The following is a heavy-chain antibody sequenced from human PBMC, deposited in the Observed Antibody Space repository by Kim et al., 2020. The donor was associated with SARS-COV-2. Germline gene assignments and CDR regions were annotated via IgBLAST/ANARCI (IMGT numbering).Heavy chain of an antibody. CDR1: GYTFTGYY. CDR2: INPNSGGT. V-gene: IGHV1-2*02. D-gene: IGHD1-7*01. Sequence: ASVKVSCKASGYTFTGYYMHWVRQAPGQGLEWMGWINPNSGGTNYAQKFQGRVTMTRDTSISTAYMELSRLRSDDTAVYYCARDPTDDWNYLPADDYWGQGTLVTVSS. J-gene: IGHJ4*02. CDR3: ARDPTDDWNYLPADDY.